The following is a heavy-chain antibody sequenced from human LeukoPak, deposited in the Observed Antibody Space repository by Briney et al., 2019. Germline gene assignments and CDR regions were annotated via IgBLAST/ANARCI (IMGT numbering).Heavy chain of an antibody. Sequence: AASVKVSCKASGYTFTGYYMHWVRQAAGQGLEWMGWINPNSGGINYAQKFQGRVTMTRDTSISTAYMELSRLRSDDTAVYYCARDGDAGAFDIWGQGTMVTVSS. D-gene: IGHD7-27*01. J-gene: IGHJ3*02. CDR2: INPNSGGI. CDR1: GYTFTGYY. V-gene: IGHV1-2*02. CDR3: ARDGDAGAFDI.